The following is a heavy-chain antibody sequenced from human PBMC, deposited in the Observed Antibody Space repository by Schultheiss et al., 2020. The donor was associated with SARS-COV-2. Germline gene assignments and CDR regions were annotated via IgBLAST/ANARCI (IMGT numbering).Heavy chain of an antibody. D-gene: IGHD1-14*01. CDR2: ISWNSGSI. CDR3: ARRTMLAFDY. V-gene: IGHV3-9*01. CDR1: GFTFDDYA. J-gene: IGHJ4*02. Sequence: GGSLRLSCAASGFTFDDYAMHWVRQAPGKGLEWVSGISWNSGSIGYADSVKGRFTISRDNAKNSLYLQMNSLRAEDTAVYYCARRTMLAFDYWGQGTLVTVSS.